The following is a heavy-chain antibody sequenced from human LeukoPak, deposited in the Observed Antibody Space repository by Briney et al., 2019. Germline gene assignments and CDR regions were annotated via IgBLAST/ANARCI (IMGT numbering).Heavy chain of an antibody. CDR1: GFAFSNYA. V-gene: IGHV3-23*01. CDR2: LSGGGDSR. J-gene: IGHJ4*02. CDR3: AKAVRSMVTGGGYFDS. Sequence: GGSLRLFCAASGFAFSNYAMSWLRQAPGKGLEWVSSLSGGGDSRYYADSVMGRFTISRDNSKNTRYLQMNSLRAEDTAVYYCAKAVRSMVTGGGYFDSWGQGTLVTVSS. D-gene: IGHD3-10*01.